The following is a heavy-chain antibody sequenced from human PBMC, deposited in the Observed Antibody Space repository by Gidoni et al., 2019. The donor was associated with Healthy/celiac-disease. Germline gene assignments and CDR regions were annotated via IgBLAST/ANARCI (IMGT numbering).Heavy chain of an antibody. D-gene: IGHD3-22*01. CDR3: ARWAATYYYDSSGYQYGMDV. CDR1: GFTFSSYD. CDR2: IGTAGDT. J-gene: IGHJ6*02. V-gene: IGHV3-13*01. Sequence: EVQLVESGGGLVQPGGSLRLSCAASGFTFSSYDMHWVRQATGKGLEWVSTIGTAGDTYYPGSVKGRFTISRENAKNSLYLQMNSLRAGDTAVYYCARWAATYYYDSSGYQYGMDVWGQGTTVTVSS.